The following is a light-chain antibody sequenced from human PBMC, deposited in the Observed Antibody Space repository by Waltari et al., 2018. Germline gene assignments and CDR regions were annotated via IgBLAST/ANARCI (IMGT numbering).Light chain of an antibody. J-gene: IGKJ1*01. CDR2: AAS. CDR1: QSLSRT. Sequence: EIALTQSPGPLSLSPGERATLSCRASQSLSRTLVWYQKKPGQAPRLLIYAASTRATGIPDRFSGSGSGTDFSLTISRLEPEDFAVYYCQHYLRLPVTFGQGTKVE. V-gene: IGKV3-20*01. CDR3: QHYLRLPVT.